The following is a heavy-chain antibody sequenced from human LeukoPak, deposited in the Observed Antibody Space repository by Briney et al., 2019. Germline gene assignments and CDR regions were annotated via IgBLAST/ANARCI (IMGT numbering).Heavy chain of an antibody. J-gene: IGHJ3*02. CDR3: AREPPSRRLVPAASDAFDI. CDR2: MNPNSGNT. CDR1: GYTFTSYG. V-gene: IGHV1-8*03. Sequence: ASVKVSCKASGYTFTSYGINWVRQATGQGLEWMGWMNPNSGNTGYAQKFQGRVTITRNTSISTAYMELSSLRSEDTAVYYCAREPPSRRLVPAASDAFDIWGQGTMVTVSS. D-gene: IGHD2-2*01.